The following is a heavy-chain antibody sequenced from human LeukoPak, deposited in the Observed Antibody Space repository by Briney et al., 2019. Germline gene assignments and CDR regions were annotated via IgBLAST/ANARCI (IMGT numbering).Heavy chain of an antibody. CDR2: INHSGST. D-gene: IGHD4-23*01. J-gene: IGHJ4*02. V-gene: IGHV4-34*01. CDR1: GESFSGYY. Sequence: PSETLSLTCAVYGESFSGYYWTWIRQPPGKGLEWIGEINHSGSTNYNPSLKSRVTISVDTSKNQFSLKLNSVTAADTAVYYCASLFNSRVDYWGQGTLVTVSS. CDR3: ASLFNSRVDY.